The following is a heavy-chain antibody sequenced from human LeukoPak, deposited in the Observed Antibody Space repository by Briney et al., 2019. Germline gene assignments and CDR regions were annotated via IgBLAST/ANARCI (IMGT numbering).Heavy chain of an antibody. D-gene: IGHD6-13*01. CDR1: GFTVSSNY. J-gene: IGHJ3*02. CDR3: AIIAAAGTDAFDI. CDR2: IYSGGST. Sequence: PGGSLRLSCAASGFTVSSNYMSWVRQAPGKGLEWVSVIYSGGSTYYADSVKGRFTISRDNSKNTLYLQMNSLRAEDTAVYYCAIIAAAGTDAFDIWGQGTMVTVSS. V-gene: IGHV3-66*01.